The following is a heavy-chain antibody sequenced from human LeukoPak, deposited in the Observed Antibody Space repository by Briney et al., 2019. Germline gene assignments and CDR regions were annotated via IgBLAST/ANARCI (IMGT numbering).Heavy chain of an antibody. V-gene: IGHV4-59*01. CDR2: IYYSGNT. CDR1: GGSINNYY. D-gene: IGHD2-15*01. CDR3: ARETQGFLDI. Sequence: SETLSLTCTVSGGSINNYYWDWNRQPPGQGLEWIGYIYYSGNTNYTPSLKSRVTISVDTSKNQFSLKLNSVTAADKAVYYCARETQGFLDIWGQGTMVTFSS. J-gene: IGHJ3*02.